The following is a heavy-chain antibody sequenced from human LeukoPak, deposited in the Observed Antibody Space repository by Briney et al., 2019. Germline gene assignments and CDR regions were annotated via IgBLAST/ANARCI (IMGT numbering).Heavy chain of an antibody. D-gene: IGHD1-14*01. J-gene: IGHJ4*02. CDR2: IFYGGST. CDR3: ARDTGTTAFDY. CDR1: GGSISDYY. V-gene: IGHV4-59*12. Sequence: SETLSLTCTVSGGSISDYYWSWIRQPPGKGLEWIGYIFYGGSTNYNPSLKSRVTISVDTSKKQFSLILSSVTAADTAVYYCARDTGTTAFDYWGQGTLVTVSS.